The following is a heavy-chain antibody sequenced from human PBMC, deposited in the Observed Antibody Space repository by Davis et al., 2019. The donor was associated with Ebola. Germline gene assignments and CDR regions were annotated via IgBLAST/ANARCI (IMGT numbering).Heavy chain of an antibody. CDR2: VSADGSST. CDR3: ARERGTYYYGSGSYYNGKRLDY. V-gene: IGHV3-74*01. J-gene: IGHJ4*02. D-gene: IGHD3-10*01. Sequence: HTGGSLRPSCTASGFTFSNNYMHWVRQAPGKGLVWLSRVSADGSSTTYADSVKGRFTIPRDNAKNPLYLQMNSLRAEDTAVYYCARERGTYYYGSGSYYNGKRLDYWGQGTLVTVSS. CDR1: GFTFSNNY.